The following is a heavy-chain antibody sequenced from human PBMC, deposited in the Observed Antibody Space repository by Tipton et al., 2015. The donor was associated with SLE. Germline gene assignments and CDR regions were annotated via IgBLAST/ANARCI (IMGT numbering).Heavy chain of an antibody. CDR3: ARRLPSYLAFDI. Sequence: TLSLTCTVSGDSTSVHYWSWIRQSPGKGLEWIGYIYYSGNTNYNPSLKSRVRMSVDTSKNQFSLKLSSVTAADTAVYYCARRLPSYLAFDIWGQGTMVTVSS. CDR2: IYYSGNT. CDR1: GDSTSVHY. D-gene: IGHD1-26*01. V-gene: IGHV4-59*11. J-gene: IGHJ3*02.